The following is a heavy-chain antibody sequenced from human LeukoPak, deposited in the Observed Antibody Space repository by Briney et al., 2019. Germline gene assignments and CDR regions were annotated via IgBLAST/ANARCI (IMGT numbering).Heavy chain of an antibody. CDR2: ISASGDNT. V-gene: IGHV3-21*01. Sequence: GGTLRLSCAASGFTFSSSGMSWVRQAPGKGLEWVSTISASGDNTYYADSVKGRFTISRDNAKKSLYLQMNSLRAEDTAVYYCARATTYDILTGFSDYWGQGTLVTVSS. D-gene: IGHD3-9*01. CDR1: GFTFSSSG. CDR3: ARATTYDILTGFSDY. J-gene: IGHJ4*02.